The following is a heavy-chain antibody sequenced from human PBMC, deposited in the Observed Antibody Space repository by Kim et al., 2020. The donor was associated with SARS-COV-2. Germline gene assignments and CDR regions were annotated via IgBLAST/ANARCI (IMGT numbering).Heavy chain of an antibody. CDR3: ARGARDYVWGSSHFDY. D-gene: IGHD3-16*01. J-gene: IGHJ4*02. V-gene: IGHV3-64*01. Sequence: VKGRFTISRDNSKNTLYLQMGSRRAEDMAVYYCARGARDYVWGSSHFDYWGQGTLVTVSS.